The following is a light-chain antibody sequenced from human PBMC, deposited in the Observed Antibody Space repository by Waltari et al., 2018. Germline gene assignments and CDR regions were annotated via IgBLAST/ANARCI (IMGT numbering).Light chain of an antibody. Sequence: DVQVTQSPSSLSASVGDSVTITCRTSQDIDRYLIWYQQKPGNAPKLLIYAASYLQSGVPSRFSGSGSGTDFSLTISSLQPEDFAVYYCQKNYRTPTFGGGTKVEVK. CDR1: QDIDRY. J-gene: IGKJ4*01. V-gene: IGKV1-39*01. CDR3: QKNYRTPT. CDR2: AAS.